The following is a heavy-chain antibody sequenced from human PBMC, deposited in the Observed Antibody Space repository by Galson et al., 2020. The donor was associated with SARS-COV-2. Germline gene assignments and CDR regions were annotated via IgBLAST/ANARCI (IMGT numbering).Heavy chain of an antibody. CDR2: VHHTGDT. Sequence: SQTLSLTCTVSGGSITRYYWTWLRQSPGRGLEWIGYVHHTGDTNYNPSLKRRVTMSLDTSRYQFSLNLDFVTAADTAVYYCVTYSRTDDYFFPYWGQGTLVTVSS. CDR3: VTYSRTDDYFFPY. D-gene: IGHD4-17*01. V-gene: IGHV4-59*08. J-gene: IGHJ1*01. CDR1: GGSITRYY.